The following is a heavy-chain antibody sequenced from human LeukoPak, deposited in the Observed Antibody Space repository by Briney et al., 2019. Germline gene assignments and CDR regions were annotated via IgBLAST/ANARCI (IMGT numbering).Heavy chain of an antibody. D-gene: IGHD3-16*01. J-gene: IGHJ4*02. CDR3: ARAADTIYFDY. Sequence: PGGSLRLSCAASGFTFSSYGMPWVRHAPGKGLEWVAVIWYDGSNKYYADSVKGRFTISRDNSKNTLYLQMNSLRAEDTAVYCCARAADTIYFDYWGQGTLVTVSS. V-gene: IGHV3-33*01. CDR2: IWYDGSNK. CDR1: GFTFSSYG.